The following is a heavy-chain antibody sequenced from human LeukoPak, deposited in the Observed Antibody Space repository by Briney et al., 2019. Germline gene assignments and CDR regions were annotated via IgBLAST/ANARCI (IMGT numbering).Heavy chain of an antibody. CDR3: ARAGSGRSPDWFDP. Sequence: GGSLRLSCAASGFTFSSSGMNWVRQSPGKGLEWVAFIRSDGTNKYYADSVKGRFTISRDNSKNTLYLQMSTLRSEDTAVYYCARAGSGRSPDWFDPWGQGTLVTVSS. CDR1: GFTFSSSG. CDR2: IRSDGTNK. J-gene: IGHJ5*02. D-gene: IGHD1-26*01. V-gene: IGHV3-30*02.